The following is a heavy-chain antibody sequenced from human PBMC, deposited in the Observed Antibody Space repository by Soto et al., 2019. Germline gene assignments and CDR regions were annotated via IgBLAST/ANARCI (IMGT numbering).Heavy chain of an antibody. V-gene: IGHV4-30-4*02. CDR2: IYYSGTS. D-gene: IGHD2-15*01. J-gene: IGHJ4*01. Sequence: PAETMSRTFSGTGGSSSGYYYWSWICQSPWRVLEWIGYIYYSGTSYSNPALKSRLSMSLDKSKDQFSMKLRSLPARHTAVYFCARGVARWPGCFASSRHGALVTFS. CDR1: GGSSSGYYY. CDR3: ARGVARWPGCFAS.